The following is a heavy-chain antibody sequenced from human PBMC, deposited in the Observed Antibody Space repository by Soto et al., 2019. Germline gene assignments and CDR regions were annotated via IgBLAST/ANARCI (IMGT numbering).Heavy chain of an antibody. CDR3: ARVQGDYVWGSYNYYYYGMDV. CDR1: GYTFTSYG. Sequence: ASVKVSCKASGYTFTSYGIRWVRQAPGQGLEWMGWISAYNGNTNYAQKLQGRVTMTTDTSTSTAYMELRSLRSDDTAVYYCARVQGDYVWGSYNYYYYGMDVWGQGTTVTVS. CDR2: ISAYNGNT. J-gene: IGHJ6*02. D-gene: IGHD3-16*01. V-gene: IGHV1-18*04.